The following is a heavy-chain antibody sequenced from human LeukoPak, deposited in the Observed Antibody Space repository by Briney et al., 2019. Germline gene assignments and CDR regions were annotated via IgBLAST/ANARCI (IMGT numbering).Heavy chain of an antibody. D-gene: IGHD6-13*01. CDR1: GFTFSSYA. CDR3: ATPPFSSSWYYFDY. Sequence: GGSLRLSCAASGFTFSSYAMSWVRQAPGKGLQWVSAISGSGASTYYADSVKGRFTISRDNSKSTLYLQMNSLRAEDTAVYYCATPPFSSSWYYFDYGGQGTLVTVS. V-gene: IGHV3-23*01. CDR2: ISGSGAST. J-gene: IGHJ4*02.